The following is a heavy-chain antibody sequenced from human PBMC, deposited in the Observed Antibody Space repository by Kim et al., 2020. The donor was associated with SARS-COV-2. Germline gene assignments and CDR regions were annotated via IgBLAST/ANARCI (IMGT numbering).Heavy chain of an antibody. V-gene: IGHV7-4-1*02. CDR1: GYTFTGYA. Sequence: ASVKVSCKASGYTFTGYALNWVRQAPGQGLEWMGWINTNTGTPTYVQGFTGRFVFSLDTSLSTAYLQIKSLKAADTAAYFCARGREPFDYWGQGTLITVS. J-gene: IGHJ4*02. D-gene: IGHD1-1*01. CDR2: INTNTGTP. CDR3: ARGREPFDY.